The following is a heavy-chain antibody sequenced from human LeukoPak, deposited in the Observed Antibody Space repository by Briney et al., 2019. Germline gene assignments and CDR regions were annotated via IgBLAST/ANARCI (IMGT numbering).Heavy chain of an antibody. CDR2: IKQDGSEK. CDR1: GFTFSSYA. V-gene: IGHV3-7*01. J-gene: IGHJ4*02. CDR3: AREGDYYCSGGSCYDY. Sequence: GGSLRLSCAASGFTFSSYAMHWVRQAPGKGLEWVANIKQDGSEKYYVDSVKGRFTISRDNAKNSLYLQMNSLRAEDTAVYYCAREGDYYCSGGSCYDYWGQGTLVTVSS. D-gene: IGHD2-15*01.